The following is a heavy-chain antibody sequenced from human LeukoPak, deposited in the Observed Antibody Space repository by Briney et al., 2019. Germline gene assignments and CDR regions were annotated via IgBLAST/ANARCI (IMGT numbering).Heavy chain of an antibody. CDR1: GGTFSSYA. CDR3: ARIGGNEAGDAFDI. V-gene: IGHV1-18*01. D-gene: IGHD4-23*01. Sequence: ASVKVSCKASGGTFSSYAISWVRQAPGQGLEWMGWISAYNGNTNYAQKLQGRVTMTTDTSTSTAYMELRSLRSDDTAVYYCARIGGNEAGDAFDIWGQGTMVTVSS. J-gene: IGHJ3*02. CDR2: ISAYNGNT.